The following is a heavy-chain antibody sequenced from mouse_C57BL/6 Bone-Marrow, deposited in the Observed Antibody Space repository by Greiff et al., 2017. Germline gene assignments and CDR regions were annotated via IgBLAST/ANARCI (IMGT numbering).Heavy chain of an antibody. J-gene: IGHJ3*01. CDR3: ASYGYDGRAWFAY. CDR1: GYTFTSYW. Sequence: EVQLQQSGTVLARPGASVKMSCKTSGYTFTSYWMHWVKQRPGQGLEWIGAIYPGNSDTSYNQKFKGKATLTAEKSSSTAYMQLSSLTSEDSAVYFCASYGYDGRAWFAYWGQGTLVTVSA. CDR2: IYPGNSDT. V-gene: IGHV1-5*01. D-gene: IGHD2-2*01.